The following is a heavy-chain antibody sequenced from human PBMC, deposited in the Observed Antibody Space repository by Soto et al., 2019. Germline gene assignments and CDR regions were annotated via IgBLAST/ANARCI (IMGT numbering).Heavy chain of an antibody. V-gene: IGHV4-31*02. CDR1: GGSISSGTYY. CDR2: IHYSGST. J-gene: IGHJ5*02. Sequence: SETVSLTCTVSGGSISSGTYYWSWIRQHPGKGLEWIGYIHYSGSTYYNPSLKSRVTISVDTSKDQFSLKLSSVTAADTAVYYCARGPPAYCGGDCYPSPWGQGILVTVSS. D-gene: IGHD2-21*02. CDR3: ARGPPAYCGGDCYPSP.